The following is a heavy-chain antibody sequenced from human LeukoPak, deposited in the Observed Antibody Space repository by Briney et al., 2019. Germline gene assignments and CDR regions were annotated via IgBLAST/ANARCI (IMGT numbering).Heavy chain of an antibody. CDR2: ISWNSGSI. J-gene: IGHJ4*02. CDR3: AKATSEYYFDY. CDR1: GFTFDDYA. Sequence: GRSLRLSCATSGFTFDDYAMHWVRQAPGKGLEWVSGISWNSGSIGYADSVKGRFTISRDNAKNSLYLQVNSLRAEDTALYYCAKATSEYYFDYWGQGTLVTVSS. V-gene: IGHV3-9*01.